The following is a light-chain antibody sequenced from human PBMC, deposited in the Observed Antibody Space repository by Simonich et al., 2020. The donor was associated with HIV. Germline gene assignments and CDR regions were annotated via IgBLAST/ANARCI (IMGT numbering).Light chain of an antibody. CDR1: SSDVGGYDY. Sequence: QSALTQPASVSGSPGQSITISCTGTSSDVGGYDYVSWYQQHPAKVPKLMIYDVSKRPSGVPDRFSGSKSGNTASLTISGLQAEDEADYYCCSYAGSHTFVFGGGTKLTVL. J-gene: IGLJ2*01. CDR3: CSYAGSHTFV. V-gene: IGLV2-11*01. CDR2: DVS.